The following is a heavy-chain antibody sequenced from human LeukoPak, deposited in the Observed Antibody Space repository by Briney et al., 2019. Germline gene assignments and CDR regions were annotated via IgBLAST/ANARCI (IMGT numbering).Heavy chain of an antibody. CDR3: AREFTIFGVVIIRGNWFDP. J-gene: IGHJ5*02. CDR1: GGTFSSYA. V-gene: IGHV1-69*13. Sequence: SVKVSCKASGGTFSSYAISWVRQAPGHGLEWMGGIIPIFGTANYAQKFQGRVTITADESTSTAYMELSSLRSEDTAVYYCAREFTIFGVVIIRGNWFDPWGQGTLVTVSS. CDR2: IIPIFGTA. D-gene: IGHD3-3*01.